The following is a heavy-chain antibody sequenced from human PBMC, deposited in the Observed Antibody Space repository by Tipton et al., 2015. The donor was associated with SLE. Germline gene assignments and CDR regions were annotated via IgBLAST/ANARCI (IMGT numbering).Heavy chain of an antibody. CDR2: IYYSGST. CDR1: GGSISSSSYY. D-gene: IGHD3-22*01. V-gene: IGHV4-39*07. CDR3: AVPGGYYYDSSGYYCPDAFDI. J-gene: IGHJ3*02. Sequence: TLSLTCTVSGGSISSSSYYWGWIRQPPGKGLEWIGSIYYSGSTYYNPSLKSRVTISVDTSKNQFSLKLSSVTAADTAVYYCAVPGGYYYDSSGYYCPDAFDIWGQGTMVTVSS.